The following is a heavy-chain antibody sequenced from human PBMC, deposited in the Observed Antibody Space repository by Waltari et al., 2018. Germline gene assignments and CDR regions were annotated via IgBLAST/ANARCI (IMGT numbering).Heavy chain of an antibody. D-gene: IGHD3-9*01. CDR2: INPNSGGT. CDR3: ARDRPRRYFVGAFDI. J-gene: IGHJ3*02. V-gene: IGHV1-2*06. CDR1: GYTFTGYY. Sequence: QVQLVQSGAEVKKPGASVQVSCKASGYTFTGYYMHWVRQAPGQGLEWMGRINPNSGGTNYAQKFQGRVTMTRDTSISTAYMELSRLRSDDTAVYYCARDRPRRYFVGAFDIWGQGTMVTVSS.